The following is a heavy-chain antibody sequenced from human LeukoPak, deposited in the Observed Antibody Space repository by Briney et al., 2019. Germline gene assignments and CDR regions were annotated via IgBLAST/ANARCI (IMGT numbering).Heavy chain of an antibody. CDR2: IYYSGST. V-gene: IGHV4-31*03. CDR1: GGSISSGGYY. CDR3: ARDPTTITIFGVIHAFDI. D-gene: IGHD3-3*01. Sequence: SETLSLTCTVSGGSISSGGYYWSWIRQHPGKGLEWIGCIYYSGSTYYNPSLKSRVTISVDTSKNQFSLKLSSVTAADTAVYYCARDPTTITIFGVIHAFDIWGQGTMVTVSS. J-gene: IGHJ3*02.